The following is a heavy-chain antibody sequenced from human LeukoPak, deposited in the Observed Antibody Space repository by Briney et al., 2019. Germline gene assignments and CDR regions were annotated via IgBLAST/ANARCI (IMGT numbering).Heavy chain of an antibody. CDR1: GFTFSGSA. J-gene: IGHJ4*02. CDR3: TRHTAVRGDKVVDY. CDR2: IRSKANSYAT. V-gene: IGHV3-73*01. D-gene: IGHD3-10*01. Sequence: GGSLRLSCAASGFTFSGSAMHWVRQAYGKGLEWVGRIRSKANSYATAYAASVKGRFTISRDDSKNTAYLQMNSLKTEDTAVYYCTRHTAVRGDKVVDYWGQGTLVTVSS.